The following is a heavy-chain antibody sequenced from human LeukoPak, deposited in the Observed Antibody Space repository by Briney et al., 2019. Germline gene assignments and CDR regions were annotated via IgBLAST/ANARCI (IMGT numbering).Heavy chain of an antibody. CDR2: IIPIFGTA. J-gene: IGHJ4*02. CDR3: ARRPLWFGERHYYFDY. Sequence: GASVKVSCKASGGTFSSYAISWVRQAPGQGLEWRGGIIPIFGTANYAQKFQGRVTITTDESTSTAYMELSSLRSEDTAVYYCARRPLWFGERHYYFDYWGQGTLVTVSS. D-gene: IGHD3-10*01. V-gene: IGHV1-69*05. CDR1: GGTFSSYA.